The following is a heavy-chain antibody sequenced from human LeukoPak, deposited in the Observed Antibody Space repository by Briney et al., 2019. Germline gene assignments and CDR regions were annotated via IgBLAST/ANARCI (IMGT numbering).Heavy chain of an antibody. Sequence: SETLSLTCSVSGGSISKSNHYWGWIRQPPGKGLEWIGSIYYGGSTYYNPSLKSRVTISVDTSKNQFSLRLRSVTAADTAVYYCARHISMVRGVIRPNDYWGQGTLVTVSS. CDR3: ARHISMVRGVIRPNDY. CDR1: GGSISKSNHY. J-gene: IGHJ4*02. CDR2: IYYGGST. D-gene: IGHD3-10*01. V-gene: IGHV4-39*01.